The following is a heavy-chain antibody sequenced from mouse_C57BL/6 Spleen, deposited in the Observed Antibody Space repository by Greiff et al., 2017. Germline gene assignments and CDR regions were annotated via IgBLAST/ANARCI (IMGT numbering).Heavy chain of an antibody. D-gene: IGHD2-4*01. CDR2: IYPGSGST. J-gene: IGHJ4*01. V-gene: IGHV1-55*01. CDR1: GYTFTSYW. Sequence: QVQLQQPGAELVKPGASVKMSCKASGYTFTSYWITWVKQRPGQGLEWIGDIYPGSGSTNYNEKFKSKATLTVDTSSSTAYMQLSSLTSEDSAVYYGERNYDYDEGYAMAYWGQGTSVTVSS. CDR3: ERNYDYDEGYAMAY.